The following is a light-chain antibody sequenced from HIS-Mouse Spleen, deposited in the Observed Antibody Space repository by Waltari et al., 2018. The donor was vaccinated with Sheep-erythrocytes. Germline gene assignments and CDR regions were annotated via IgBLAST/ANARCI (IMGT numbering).Light chain of an antibody. V-gene: IGLV2-23*01. Sequence: QSALTQPASVSGSPGQSTTNHCTGTSSDVGSYNLVSWYQQHPGKAPKLMIYEGSKRPSGVSNRFSGSKSGNTASLTISGLQAEDEADYYCCSYAGSSTWVFGGGTKLTVL. CDR1: SSDVGSYNL. J-gene: IGLJ3*02. CDR3: CSYAGSSTWV. CDR2: EGS.